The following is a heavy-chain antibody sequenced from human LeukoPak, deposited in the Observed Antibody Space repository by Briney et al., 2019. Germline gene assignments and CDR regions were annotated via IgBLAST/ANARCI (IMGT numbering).Heavy chain of an antibody. CDR3: ARGGSIVGASLNY. J-gene: IGHJ4*02. V-gene: IGHV3-21*01. CDR2: ISNSSTYI. Sequence: GGSLRLSCAASGFTVSSNYMSWVRQAPGKGLEWVSSISNSSTYIYYADSVKGRFTISRDNVQNPLYLQMGSLRAEDMAVYYCARGGSIVGASLNYWGQGTLVTVSS. D-gene: IGHD1-26*01. CDR1: GFTVSSNY.